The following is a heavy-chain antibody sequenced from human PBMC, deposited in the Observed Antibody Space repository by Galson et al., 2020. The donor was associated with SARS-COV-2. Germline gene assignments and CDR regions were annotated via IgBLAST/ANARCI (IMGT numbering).Heavy chain of an antibody. J-gene: IGHJ6*02. CDR3: ARDRAQNGMDV. CDR2: ISRSSRI. V-gene: IGHV3-48*04. Sequence: SCAASGFTFSTYSINWVRQAPGKGLEWVAYISRSSRIFYADSVKGRFTISRDNAENSLYLQMNSLRAEDTAVYFCARDRAQNGMDVWGQGTTVTVSS. CDR1: GFTFSTYS.